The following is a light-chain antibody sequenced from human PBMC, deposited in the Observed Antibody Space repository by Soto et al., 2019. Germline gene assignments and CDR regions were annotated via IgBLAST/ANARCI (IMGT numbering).Light chain of an antibody. J-gene: IGLJ1*01. CDR1: SSNIGSNY. CDR2: RNN. CDR3: AAWDDSLSGSYV. V-gene: IGLV1-47*01. Sequence: QSVLTQPPSASGTPGQRVTISCSGSSSNIGSNYVYWYQQLPGTAPKLLIYRNNQRPSGVPDRFSGSKSGTSASLAISGLRSEDEADYYCAAWDDSLSGSYVXGTGTKVPVL.